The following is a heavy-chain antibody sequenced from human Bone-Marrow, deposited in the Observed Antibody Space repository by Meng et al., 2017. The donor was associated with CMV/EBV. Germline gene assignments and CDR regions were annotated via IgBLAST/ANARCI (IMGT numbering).Heavy chain of an antibody. D-gene: IGHD3-3*01. Sequence: SETLSLTCAVYGGSFSGYNWNWIRKPPGKGMEWSGEINHSGSTNYNQSLKSPVTISIDTSKNQFSLKLSYVTAADTAVYYGARDQGLEGYDFCSGSPRYGMDFWGQGTTVTVSS. CDR2: INHSGST. CDR1: GGSFSGYN. V-gene: IGHV4-34*01. CDR3: ARDQGLEGYDFCSGSPRYGMDF. J-gene: IGHJ6*02.